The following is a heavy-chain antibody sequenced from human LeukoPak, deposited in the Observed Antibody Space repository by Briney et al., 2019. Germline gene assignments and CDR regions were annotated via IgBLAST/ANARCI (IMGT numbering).Heavy chain of an antibody. Sequence: ASVKVSCKASGYTFTSYGISWVRQAPGQGIEWMGWISAYNGNTNYEQKLHGRVTMTTDTSTSTDYMQLSSLRSEDTAVDYYARDVEDCSGGSCYSRRNYNWFDPWGQGTLVTVSS. V-gene: IGHV1-18*01. D-gene: IGHD2-15*01. CDR3: ARDVEDCSGGSCYSRRNYNWFDP. J-gene: IGHJ5*02. CDR2: ISAYNGNT. CDR1: GYTFTSYG.